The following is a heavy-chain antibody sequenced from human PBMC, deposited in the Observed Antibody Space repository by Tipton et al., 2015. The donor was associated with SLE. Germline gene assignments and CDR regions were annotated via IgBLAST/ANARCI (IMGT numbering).Heavy chain of an antibody. CDR1: GFTFSSYS. CDR3: ARDYVAAPNYYYYGMDV. CDR2: ISSSSSTI. V-gene: IGHV3-48*01. D-gene: IGHD6-13*01. J-gene: IGHJ6*02. Sequence: SLRLSCAASGFTFSSYSINWVRQAPGKGLEWVSYISSSSSTIYYADSVKGRFTISRDNAKNSLYLQMNSLRAEDTAVYYCARDYVAAPNYYYYGMDVWGQGTTVTVSS.